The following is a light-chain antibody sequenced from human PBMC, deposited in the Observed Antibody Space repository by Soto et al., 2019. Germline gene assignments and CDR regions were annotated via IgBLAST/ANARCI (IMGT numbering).Light chain of an antibody. J-gene: IGLJ1*01. CDR3: TSYAGGNNV. V-gene: IGLV2-8*01. CDR2: EVN. CDR1: SNDVGGYDY. Sequence: QSALTQPPSASGSPGQSGTISCTGTSNDVGGYDYVSWYQQHPGKVPKLMIYEVNKRPSGVPDRFSGSKSGHTASLTVSGLQPEDEADYYCTSYAGGNNVFGTGTKLTVL.